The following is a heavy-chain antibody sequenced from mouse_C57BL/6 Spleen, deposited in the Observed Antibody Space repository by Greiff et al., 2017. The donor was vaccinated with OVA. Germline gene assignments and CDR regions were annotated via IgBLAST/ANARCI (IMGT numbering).Heavy chain of an antibody. CDR1: GFTFSSYG. J-gene: IGHJ4*01. V-gene: IGHV5-6*01. D-gene: IGHD1-1*01. Sequence: VQLKESGGDLVKPGGSLKLSCAASGFTFSSYGMSWVRQTPDKRLEWVATISSGGSYTYYPDSVKGRFTISRDNAKNTLYLQMSSLKSEDTAMYYCARGGYYGSSPYAMDYWGQGTSVTVSS. CDR3: ARGGYYGSSPYAMDY. CDR2: ISSGGSYT.